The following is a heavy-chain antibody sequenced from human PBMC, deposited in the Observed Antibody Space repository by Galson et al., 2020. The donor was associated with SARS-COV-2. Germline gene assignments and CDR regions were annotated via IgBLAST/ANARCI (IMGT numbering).Heavy chain of an antibody. CDR2: IYPTGST. Sequence: SETLSLTCTVSGDSMNNYYWSWIRQPAGKGLEWIGRIYPTGSTNYNPSLKSRVTMSVDTSKNQFSLKLSSVTAADTAVYFCARAPGGVANYLDYWGPGTLVTVSS. CDR3: ARAPGGVANYLDY. J-gene: IGHJ4*02. CDR1: GDSMNNYY. V-gene: IGHV4-4*07. D-gene: IGHD2-15*01.